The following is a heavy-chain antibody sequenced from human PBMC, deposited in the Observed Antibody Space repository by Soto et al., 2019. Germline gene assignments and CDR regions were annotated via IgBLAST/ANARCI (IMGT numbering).Heavy chain of an antibody. CDR1: GFTFSSYW. CDR3: ARDRHSDPGDYGDYGGVDGMDV. CDR2: IKQDGSEK. D-gene: IGHD4-17*01. V-gene: IGHV3-7*01. Sequence: EVQLVESGGGLVQPRGSLRLSCAASGFTFSSYWMSWVRQAPGKGLEWVANIKQDGSEKYYVDSVKGRFTISRDNAKNSLYLQMNSLRAEDTAVYYCARDRHSDPGDYGDYGGVDGMDVWGQGTTVTVSS. J-gene: IGHJ6*02.